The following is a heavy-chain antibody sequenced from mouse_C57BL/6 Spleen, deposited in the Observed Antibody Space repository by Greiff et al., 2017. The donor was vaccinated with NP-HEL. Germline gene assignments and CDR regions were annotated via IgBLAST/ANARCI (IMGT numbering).Heavy chain of an antibody. CDR1: GFTFSSYA. CDR3: TRDSITTVVATDWYFDV. Sequence: EVMLVESGEGLVKPGGSLKLSCAASGFTFSSYAMSWVRQTPEKRLEWVAYISSGGDYIYYADTVKGRFTISRDNARNTLYLQMSSLKSEDTAMYYCTRDSITTVVATDWYFDVWGTGTTVTVSS. J-gene: IGHJ1*03. D-gene: IGHD1-1*01. V-gene: IGHV5-9-1*02. CDR2: ISSGGDYI.